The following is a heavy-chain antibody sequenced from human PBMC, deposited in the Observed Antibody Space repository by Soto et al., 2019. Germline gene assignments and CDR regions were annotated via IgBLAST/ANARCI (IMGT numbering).Heavy chain of an antibody. CDR1: GGSFSGYY. J-gene: IGHJ6*04. CDR3: ARGPRGGRSKYYYYGMDV. CDR2: INHSGST. Sequence: LSLTCAVYGGSFSGYYWSWIRQPPGKGLEWIGEINHSGSTNYNPSLKSRVTISVDTSKNQFSLKLSSVTAADTAVYYCARGPRGGRSKYYYYGMDVWGKGTTVTVSS. D-gene: IGHD2-15*01. V-gene: IGHV4-34*01.